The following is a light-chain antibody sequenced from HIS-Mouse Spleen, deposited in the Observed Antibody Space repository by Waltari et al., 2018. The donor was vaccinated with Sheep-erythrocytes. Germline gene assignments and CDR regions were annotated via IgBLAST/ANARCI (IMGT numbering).Light chain of an antibody. J-gene: IGLJ1*01. CDR1: RSAVGGYNY. Sequence: QSALTPPRSVSGSPGQSVTISCTGTRSAVGGYNYVSWYQQHPGKAPKLMIYEVSKRPSGVPDRFSGSKSGNTASLTISGLQAEDEADYYCCSYAGSYNHVFATGTKVTVL. V-gene: IGLV2-11*01. CDR3: CSYAGSYNHV. CDR2: EVS.